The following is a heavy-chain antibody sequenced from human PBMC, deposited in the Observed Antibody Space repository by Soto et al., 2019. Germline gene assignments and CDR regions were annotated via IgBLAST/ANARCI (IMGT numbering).Heavy chain of an antibody. CDR1: GGSILNGGHY. J-gene: IGHJ4*02. V-gene: IGHV4-31*03. CDR3: ARYNNGGMVAF. D-gene: IGHD2-15*01. Sequence: QVQLQESGPGLLKPSQTLSLTCTVSGGSILNGGHYWTWIRQHPGKGLEWIGRIFFSGNTHYNPALNRRLPCSLDTAKNQVSLRLTSGNAEATAIYYCARYNNGGMVAFWGPGTLVTVSS. CDR2: IFFSGNT.